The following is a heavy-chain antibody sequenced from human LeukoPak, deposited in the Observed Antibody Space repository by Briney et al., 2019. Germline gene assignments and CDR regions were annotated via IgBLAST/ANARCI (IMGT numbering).Heavy chain of an antibody. V-gene: IGHV4-4*02. CDR1: GGSISSSNW. Sequence: SETLCLTCAVSGGSISSSNWWSWVRQPPGRGLEWIGEIYHSGSTNYNPSLKSRVTISVDKSKNQFSLKLSSVTAADTAVYYCASYGDTAMVTDYWGQGTLVTVSS. CDR2: IYHSGST. J-gene: IGHJ4*02. CDR3: ASYGDTAMVTDY. D-gene: IGHD5-18*01.